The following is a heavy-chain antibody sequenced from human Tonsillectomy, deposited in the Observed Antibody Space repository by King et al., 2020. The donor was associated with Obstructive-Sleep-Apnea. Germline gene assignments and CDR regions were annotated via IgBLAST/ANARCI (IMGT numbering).Heavy chain of an antibody. V-gene: IGHV3-48*04. J-gene: IGHJ3*02. CDR1: GFTFSSYS. Sequence: VQLVESGGGLVQPGGSLRLSCAASGFTFSSYSMNWVRQAPGKGLEWVSYISSSSSTIYYADSVKGRFTISRDNAKNSLFLQMNSLRAEDTAVYYCANGLRAAGLGDAFDIWGQGTMVTVSS. D-gene: IGHD6-13*01. CDR3: ANGLRAAGLGDAFDI. CDR2: ISSSSSTI.